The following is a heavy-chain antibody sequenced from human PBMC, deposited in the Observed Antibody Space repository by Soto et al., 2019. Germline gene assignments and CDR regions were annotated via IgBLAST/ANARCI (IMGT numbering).Heavy chain of an antibody. CDR1: GFTFSGSA. D-gene: IGHD3-10*02. V-gene: IGHV3-73*02. CDR2: IRSKANSYAT. J-gene: IGHJ5*02. Sequence: EVQLVESGGGLVQPGGSLKLSCAASGFTFSGSAMHWVRQASGKGLEWVGRIRSKANSYATAYAASVKGRFTISSDDSKTTAYLQMNGLKTEDTAVYYCTTNCSWKSWGQGTLVTVSS. CDR3: TTNCSWKS.